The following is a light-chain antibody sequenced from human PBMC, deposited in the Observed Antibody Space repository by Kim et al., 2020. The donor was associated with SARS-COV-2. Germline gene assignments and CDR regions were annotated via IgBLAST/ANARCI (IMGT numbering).Light chain of an antibody. Sequence: SASVGDRVTITWRASQNINDNLSWFQQKPGKAPKLLIYAASNLESGVSLKFSGSGSGTDFTLTISSLQPEDSATYYCQQSYNIPYTFGQGTKLEI. J-gene: IGKJ2*01. CDR1: QNINDN. CDR2: AAS. CDR3: QQSYNIPYT. V-gene: IGKV1-39*01.